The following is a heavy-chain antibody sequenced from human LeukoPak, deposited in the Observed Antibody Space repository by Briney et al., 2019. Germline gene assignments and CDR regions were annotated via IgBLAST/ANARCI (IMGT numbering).Heavy chain of an antibody. V-gene: IGHV3-30-3*01. CDR1: GFTFSSYA. J-gene: IGHJ4*02. D-gene: IGHD5-12*01. CDR2: ISYDGSNK. Sequence: GGSLRLSCAASGFTFSSYAMHWVRQAPGKGLEWVAVISYDGSNKYYADSVKGRFTISRDNSRNTLSLQMNSLRAEDTAVYYCAKEATGHSFSDYWGQGTLVTVSS. CDR3: AKEATGHSFSDY.